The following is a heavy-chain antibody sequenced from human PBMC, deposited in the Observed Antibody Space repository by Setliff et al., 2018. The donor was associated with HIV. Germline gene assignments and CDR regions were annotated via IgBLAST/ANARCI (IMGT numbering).Heavy chain of an antibody. V-gene: IGHV3-30*02. CDR3: AKAQWLLSHWGFDP. J-gene: IGHJ5*02. CDR2: IRSDGSNK. D-gene: IGHD3-3*01. CDR1: GLTFSNCG. Sequence: GGSLRLSCATSGLTFSNCGMHWVRQAPGKGLEWVASIRSDGSNKYYADSVTGRFTISRDDSKNTLYLQMNSLRAEDTAVYYCAKAQWLLSHWGFDPWGQGTLVTVSS.